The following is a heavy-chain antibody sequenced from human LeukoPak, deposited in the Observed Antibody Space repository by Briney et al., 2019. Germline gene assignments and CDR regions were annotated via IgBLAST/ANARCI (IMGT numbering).Heavy chain of an antibody. D-gene: IGHD2-2*01. Sequence: PSETLSLTCTVSGGSISSYYWSWIRQPPGKGLEWIGYIYYSGSTNYNPSLKSRVTISVDTSKNQFSLKLSSVTAAETAVYYCARGGASSIPFDPWGQGTLVTVSS. J-gene: IGHJ5*02. V-gene: IGHV4-59*01. CDR1: GGSISSYY. CDR3: ARGGASSIPFDP. CDR2: IYYSGST.